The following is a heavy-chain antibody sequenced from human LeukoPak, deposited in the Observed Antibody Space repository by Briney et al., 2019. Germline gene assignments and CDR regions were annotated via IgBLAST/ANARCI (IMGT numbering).Heavy chain of an antibody. J-gene: IGHJ6*02. Sequence: SVKVSCKASGGTFSSYAISWVRQAPGQGLEWMGRIIPILGIANYAQKFQGRVTITADKSTSTAYMELSSLRSEDTAVYYCARDPTTVVATYYYYGMDVWGQGTTVTVSS. CDR2: IIPILGIA. CDR1: GGTFSSYA. D-gene: IGHD4-23*01. CDR3: ARDPTTVVATYYYYGMDV. V-gene: IGHV1-69*04.